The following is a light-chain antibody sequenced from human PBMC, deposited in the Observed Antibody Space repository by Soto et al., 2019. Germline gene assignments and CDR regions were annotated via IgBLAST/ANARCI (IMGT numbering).Light chain of an antibody. V-gene: IGKV3-20*01. Sequence: EIVLTRSPGTLSLSPGERATLSCRGSQSVSSSYLAWYQQKPGQAPRLLIYGASSRATGIPDRFSGSGSGTDFTLTISRLEPEDFAVYYCQQYGSSPRTFGQGTKV. CDR2: GAS. CDR1: QSVSSSY. CDR3: QQYGSSPRT. J-gene: IGKJ1*01.